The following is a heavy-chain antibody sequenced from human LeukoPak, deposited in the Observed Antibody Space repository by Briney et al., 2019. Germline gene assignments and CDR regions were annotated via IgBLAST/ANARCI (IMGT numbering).Heavy chain of an antibody. CDR1: GFTFSNAW. CDR2: IKSKTDGGTT. V-gene: IGHV3-15*01. J-gene: IGHJ4*02. Sequence: GGSLRLSCAASGFTFSNAWMSWVRQAPGKGLEWVGRIKSKTDGGTTDYAAPVKGRFTISRDNAKNSLYLQMNSLRAEDTGVYYCARDWRQGYNKVGDYWGQGTLVTVSS. CDR3: ARDWRQGYNKVGDY. D-gene: IGHD5-24*01.